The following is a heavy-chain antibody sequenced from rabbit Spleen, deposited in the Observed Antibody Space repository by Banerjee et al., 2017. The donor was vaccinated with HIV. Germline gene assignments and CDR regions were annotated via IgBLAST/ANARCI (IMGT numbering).Heavy chain of an antibody. J-gene: IGHJ4*01. D-gene: IGHD6-1*01. V-gene: IGHV1S40*01. Sequence: TGKDVYATWAKGRFIMSKTSSTTVTLQMTSLTAADTATYFCARAPASGTYGDALKWWGPGTLVTVS. CDR3: ARAPASGTYGDALKW. CDR2: TGKD.